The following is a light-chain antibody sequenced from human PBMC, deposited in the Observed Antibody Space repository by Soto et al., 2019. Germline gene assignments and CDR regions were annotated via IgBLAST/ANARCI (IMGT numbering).Light chain of an antibody. V-gene: IGKV1-39*01. CDR2: SAS. J-gene: IGKJ5*01. Sequence: DIQMTQSPFSLSASVGDRVTITCRASRSISIFLNWYQQKPGGAPKLLIYSASTLQTGVPSRFTGSGSGTDFTLSISSLQPEDTATYYCQQGYGTPFTFGQGTRLEI. CDR1: RSISIF. CDR3: QQGYGTPFT.